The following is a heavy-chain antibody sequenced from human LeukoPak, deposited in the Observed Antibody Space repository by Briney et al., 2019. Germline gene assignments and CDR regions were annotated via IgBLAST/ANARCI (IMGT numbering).Heavy chain of an antibody. Sequence: GGSLRLSCAASGFTFSSYSMSWVRQAPGKGLEWVSSISSSSSYIYYADSVKGRFTISRNNAKNSLYLQMNNLRAEDTAVYYCAKDVRGEAAAQDSWGQGALVIVSS. J-gene: IGHJ4*02. CDR1: GFTFSSYS. V-gene: IGHV3-21*01. CDR2: ISSSSSYI. D-gene: IGHD6-13*01. CDR3: AKDVRGEAAAQDS.